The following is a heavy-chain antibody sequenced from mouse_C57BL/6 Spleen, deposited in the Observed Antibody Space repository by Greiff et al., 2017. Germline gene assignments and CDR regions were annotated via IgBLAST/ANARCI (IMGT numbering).Heavy chain of an antibody. V-gene: IGHV6-3*01. Sequence: EVKLVESGGGLVQPGGSMKLSCVASGFTFSNYWMNWVRQSPEKGLEWVAQIRLKSDNYATLYAEAVKGRFTISRDDSKSSVYLQMNDLRAEDTGIYYYTHDGYYEDFDVWGTGTTVTVSS. CDR2: IRLKSDNYAT. J-gene: IGHJ1*03. CDR3: THDGYYEDFDV. D-gene: IGHD2-3*01. CDR1: GFTFSNYW.